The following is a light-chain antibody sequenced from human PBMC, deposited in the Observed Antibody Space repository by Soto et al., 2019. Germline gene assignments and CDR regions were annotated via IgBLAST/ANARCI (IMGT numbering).Light chain of an antibody. CDR3: SSYTTSSTGV. CDR2: AVS. J-gene: IGLJ2*01. V-gene: IGLV2-14*01. CDR1: NSDIGGFNY. Sequence: QSALTQPASVSGSPGQSITISCTGTNSDIGGFNYVSWYQQYPGKVPKLIIYAVSSRPSGVSNRFSGSKSGNTASLTISGLQAEDEADYYCSSYTTSSTGVFVGGTKLTVL.